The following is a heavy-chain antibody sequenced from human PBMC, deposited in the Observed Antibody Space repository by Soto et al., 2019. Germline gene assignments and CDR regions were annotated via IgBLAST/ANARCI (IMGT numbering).Heavy chain of an antibody. D-gene: IGHD3-10*01. V-gene: IGHV3-30*03. CDR1: GFTFTNHG. CDR3: ASGEWRNGDDTRFDY. J-gene: IGHJ4*02. Sequence: QMQLVEAGGGVVQPGMSLRLSCAVSGFTFTNHGIHWVRQAPGKWLEWVADISYTGIDKWYGDSVKGRVTISRDNFGDTAYLQMNGLRPEDTAVYYCASGEWRNGDDTRFDYWGQGTLVTVSS. CDR2: ISYTGIDK.